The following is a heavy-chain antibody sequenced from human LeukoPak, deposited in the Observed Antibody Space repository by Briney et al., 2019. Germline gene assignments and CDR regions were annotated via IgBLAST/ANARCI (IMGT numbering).Heavy chain of an antibody. CDR2: ISHDGSNE. Sequence: GRSLRLSCAASGFTFSSYVMHWVRQAPGKGLEWVAIISHDGSNEYYADSVKGRFTISRDNSKNTLYLQMNSLRAEDTAVYYCASTLIWGQGTMVTVSS. CDR1: GFTFSSYV. V-gene: IGHV3-30*04. J-gene: IGHJ3*02. CDR3: ASTLI.